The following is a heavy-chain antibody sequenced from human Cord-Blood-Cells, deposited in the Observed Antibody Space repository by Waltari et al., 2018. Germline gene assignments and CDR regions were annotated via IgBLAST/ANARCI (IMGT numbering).Heavy chain of an antibody. CDR2: IYYSGST. CDR1: GGSISSSSYY. J-gene: IGHJ4*02. V-gene: IGHV4-39*01. Sequence: QLQLQESGPGLVTPSETLSLTCTVSGGSISSSSYYWGWIRQPPGKGLEWIGGIYYSGSTYYNPSLKSRVTISVDTSKNQFSLKLSSVTAADTAVYYCARWIQLWFFDYWGQGTLVTVSS. CDR3: ARWIQLWFFDY. D-gene: IGHD5-18*01.